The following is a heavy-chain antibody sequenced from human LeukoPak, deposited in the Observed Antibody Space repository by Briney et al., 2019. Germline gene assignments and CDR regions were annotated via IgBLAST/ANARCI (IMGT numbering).Heavy chain of an antibody. V-gene: IGHV3-23*01. CDR2: VSGSGAST. CDR1: GFTFSSYG. D-gene: IGHD5-18*01. Sequence: GGSLILSCAASGFTFSSYGMSWVRQAPGKGLEWVSDVSGSGASTYYADSVRGRFTISRDNSKNTLYLQMNSLRAEDTAVYYCAKRIQSAMATGYWGQGTLVTVSS. CDR3: AKRIQSAMATGY. J-gene: IGHJ4*02.